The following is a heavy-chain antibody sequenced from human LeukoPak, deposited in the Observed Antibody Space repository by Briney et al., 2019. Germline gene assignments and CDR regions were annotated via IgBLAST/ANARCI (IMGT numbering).Heavy chain of an antibody. D-gene: IGHD3-22*01. CDR3: ARSDYYDSSGPTGGYFQH. J-gene: IGHJ1*01. CDR2: IYYSGST. V-gene: IGHV4-59*08. CDR1: GGSFSGYY. Sequence: SETLSLTCAVYGGSFSGYYWSWIRQPPGKGLEWIGYIYYSGSTNYNPSLKSRVTISVDTSKNQFSLKLSSVTAADTAVYYCARSDYYDSSGPTGGYFQHWGQGTLVTVSS.